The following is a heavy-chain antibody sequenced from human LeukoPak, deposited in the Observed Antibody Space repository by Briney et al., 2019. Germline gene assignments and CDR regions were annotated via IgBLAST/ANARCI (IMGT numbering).Heavy chain of an antibody. Sequence: GASVKVSCKASGHTFTGSYIHWVRQAPGQGLEWMGWINPNSGDTNYAQKFQGRVTMTSDTSISTAYMELRRLRSDDTAVYYCARPAYYDILTDDPSNNWFDPWGQGTLVTVSS. CDR2: INPNSGDT. CDR3: ARPAYYDILTDDPSNNWFDP. D-gene: IGHD3-9*01. V-gene: IGHV1-2*02. J-gene: IGHJ5*02. CDR1: GHTFTGSY.